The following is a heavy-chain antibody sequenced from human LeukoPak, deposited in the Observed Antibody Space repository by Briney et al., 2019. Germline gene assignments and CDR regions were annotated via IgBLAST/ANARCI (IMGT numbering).Heavy chain of an antibody. CDR1: GGSISSYY. CDR3: ARDFHGSGSYYNGGGFDY. Sequence: SETLSLTCTVSGGSISSYYWSWIRQPPGKGLEWIGYIYYSGSTNYNPSLKSRVTISVDTSKNQFSLKLSSVTAADTAVYYCARDFHGSGSYYNGGGFDYWGQGTLVTVSS. D-gene: IGHD3-10*01. CDR2: IYYSGST. V-gene: IGHV4-59*01. J-gene: IGHJ4*02.